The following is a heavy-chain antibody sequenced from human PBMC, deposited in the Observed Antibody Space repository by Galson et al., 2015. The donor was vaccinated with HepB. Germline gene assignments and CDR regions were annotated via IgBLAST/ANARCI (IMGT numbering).Heavy chain of an antibody. D-gene: IGHD6-6*01. CDR3: AKHPSPRIAARPSYFDY. CDR1: GFTFSSYG. V-gene: IGHV3-30*18. CDR2: ISYDGSNK. Sequence: SLRLSCAASGFTFSSYGMHWVRQAPGKGLEWVAVISYDGSNKYYADSVKGRFTISRDNSKNTLYLQMNSLRAEDTAVYYCAKHPSPRIAARPSYFDYWGQGTLVTVSS. J-gene: IGHJ4*02.